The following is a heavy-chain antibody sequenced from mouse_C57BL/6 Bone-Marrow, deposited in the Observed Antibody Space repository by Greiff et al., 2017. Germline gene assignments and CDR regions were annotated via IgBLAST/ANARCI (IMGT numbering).Heavy chain of an antibody. D-gene: IGHD2-3*01. CDR2: INPNNGGT. Sequence: EVKLMESGPELVKPGASVKMSCKASGYTFTDYNMHWVKQSHGKSLEWIGYINPNNGGTSYNQKFKGKATLTVNKSSSTAYMELRSLTSEDSAVYYCAREGDGYSWYFDVWGTGTTVTVSS. J-gene: IGHJ1*03. V-gene: IGHV1-22*01. CDR1: GYTFTDYN. CDR3: AREGDGYSWYFDV.